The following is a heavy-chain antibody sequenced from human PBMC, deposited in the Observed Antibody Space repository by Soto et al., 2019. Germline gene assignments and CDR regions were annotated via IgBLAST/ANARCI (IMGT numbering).Heavy chain of an antibody. CDR1: NCSISTYY. CDR3: ARLIVGASFDY. CDR2: IYYSGST. V-gene: IGHV4-59*08. D-gene: IGHD1-26*01. Sequence: TSETLSLTCTVSNCSISTYYWSWIRQPPGKGLEWIGYIYYSGSTNYNPSLKSRVTISVDTSKNQFSLKLSSVTAADTAVYYCARLIVGASFDYWGQGTLVTVSS. J-gene: IGHJ4*02.